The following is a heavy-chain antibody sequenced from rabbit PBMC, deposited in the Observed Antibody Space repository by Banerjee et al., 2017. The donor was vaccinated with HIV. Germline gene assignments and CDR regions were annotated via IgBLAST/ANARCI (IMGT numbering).Heavy chain of an antibody. V-gene: IGHV1S40*01. CDR2: IYAGSSGST. CDR1: GCSFCISYY. CDR3: ARQVYDYTAGKFNL. Sequence: QSLVESGGDVVKPGASLILTCTASGCSFCISYYVRWVRQDPGKGLEGIACIYAGSSGSTYYASWAKGRFTISKTSSTTMTLQMTSLTAADTATYFCARQVYDYTAGKFNLWGPGTLVTVS. D-gene: IGHD6-1*01. J-gene: IGHJ4*01.